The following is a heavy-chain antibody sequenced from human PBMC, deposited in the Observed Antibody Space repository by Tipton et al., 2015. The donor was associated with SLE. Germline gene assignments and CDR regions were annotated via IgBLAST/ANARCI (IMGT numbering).Heavy chain of an antibody. J-gene: IGHJ3*02. CDR2: ISAYNGNT. Sequence: QSGPEVKKPGASVKVSCKASGYTFTGYYMHWVRQAPGQGLEWMGWISAYNGNTNYAQKLQGRVTMTTDTSTSTAYMELRSLRSDDTAVYYCARDHQWRDAFDIWGQGTMVTVSS. D-gene: IGHD6-19*01. CDR1: GYTFTGYY. V-gene: IGHV1-18*04. CDR3: ARDHQWRDAFDI.